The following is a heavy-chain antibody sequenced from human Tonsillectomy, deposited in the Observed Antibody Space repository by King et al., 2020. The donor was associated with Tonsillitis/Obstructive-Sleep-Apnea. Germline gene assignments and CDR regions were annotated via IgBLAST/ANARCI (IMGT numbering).Heavy chain of an antibody. CDR1: GYTFTSYP. CDR3: ARDPVVTTGKHMDV. V-gene: IGHV7-4-1*02. J-gene: IGHJ6*03. Sequence: VQLVESGSELKKPGASVKVSCKASGYTFTSYPMNWVRQAPGQGLEWMGWINTNTGTPTYGQGLTGRFVFSLDTSVSTAYLQISSLKAEDTAVYYCARDPVVTTGKHMDVWGKGTTVTVSS. CDR2: INTNTGTP. D-gene: IGHD2-21*02.